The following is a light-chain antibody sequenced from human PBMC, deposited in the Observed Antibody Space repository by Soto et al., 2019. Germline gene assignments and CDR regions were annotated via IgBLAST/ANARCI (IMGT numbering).Light chain of an antibody. V-gene: IGKV1-5*03. CDR2: KAS. CDR3: QQYNIYPFP. Sequence: DIQMTQSPSTLSASVGDRVTITCRASQSINSWLAWYQQKPGKAPKLLIYKASSLESGVPSRFSGSGSGTEFPLTISSLQPDDFATYYCQQYNIYPFPFGPGTKVDIK. J-gene: IGKJ3*01. CDR1: QSINSW.